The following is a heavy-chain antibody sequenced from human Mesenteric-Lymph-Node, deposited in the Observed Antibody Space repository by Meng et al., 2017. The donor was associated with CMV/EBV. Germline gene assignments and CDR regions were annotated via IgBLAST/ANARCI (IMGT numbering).Heavy chain of an antibody. Sequence: GESLKISCAACGFTFSSYDMHWVRQATGKGLEWVSAIGTAGDTYYPGSVKGQFTISRENAKNSLYLQMNSLRAGDTAVYYCARGISSWYPSWFDPWGQGTLVTVSS. J-gene: IGHJ5*02. V-gene: IGHV3-13*03. CDR2: IGTAGDT. CDR3: ARGISSWYPSWFDP. D-gene: IGHD3-3*02. CDR1: GFTFSSYD.